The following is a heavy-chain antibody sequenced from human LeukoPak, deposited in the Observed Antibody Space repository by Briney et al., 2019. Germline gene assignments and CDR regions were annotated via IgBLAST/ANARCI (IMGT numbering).Heavy chain of an antibody. V-gene: IGHV4-59*12. D-gene: IGHD6-19*01. CDR2: IYYSGST. CDR3: ARVVYKGGWIAVADDAFDI. Sequence: SETLSLTCTVSGGSISSYYWSWIRQPPGKGLEWIGSIYYSGSTYYNPSLKSRVTISVDTSKNQFSLKLSSVTAADTAVYYCARVVYKGGWIAVADDAFDIWGQGTMVTVSS. J-gene: IGHJ3*02. CDR1: GGSISSYY.